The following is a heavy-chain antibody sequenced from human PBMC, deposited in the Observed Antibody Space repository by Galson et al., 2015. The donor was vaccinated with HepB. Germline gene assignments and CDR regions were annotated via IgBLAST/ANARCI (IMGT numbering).Heavy chain of an antibody. Sequence: SVKVSCKASGYTFTSYGISWVRQAPGQGLEWMGWISAYNGNTIYAQNLQGRVTMTTDTSTSTAYMELRSLRSDDTAVYYCARRVGVYDYDSRESDYWGQGTLVTVSS. D-gene: IGHD3-22*01. CDR2: ISAYNGNT. V-gene: IGHV1-18*01. CDR1: GYTFTSYG. J-gene: IGHJ4*02. CDR3: ARRVGVYDYDSRESDY.